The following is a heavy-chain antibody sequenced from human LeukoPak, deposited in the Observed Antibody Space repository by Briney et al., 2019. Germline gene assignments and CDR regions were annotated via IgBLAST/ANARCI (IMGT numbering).Heavy chain of an antibody. J-gene: IGHJ4*02. CDR1: GFSFSTYW. CDR3: ARGKFSSSWYFDY. V-gene: IGHV3-7*01. CDR2: IKQDESET. Sequence: GSLRLSCAASGFSFSTYWIAWVRQAPGKGPEWVANIKQDESETYYADSVRGRFTISRDNAKNSLYLQMNSLRAEDTAVYFCARGKFSSSWYFDYWGQGTLVTVSS. D-gene: IGHD6-13*01.